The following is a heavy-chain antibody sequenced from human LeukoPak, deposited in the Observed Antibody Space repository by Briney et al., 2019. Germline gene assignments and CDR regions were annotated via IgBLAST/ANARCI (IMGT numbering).Heavy chain of an antibody. Sequence: GGSLRLSCAASGFTFSNYAMTWVRQAPGKGLEWVSGISGRGDSTYYADSVKGRFTISRDNSKNTVYMQMNSLRAEDTALYYCAKTYYYGSGTFSFVHWGQGTLVTVSS. CDR2: ISGRGDST. CDR1: GFTFSNYA. J-gene: IGHJ4*02. D-gene: IGHD3-10*01. V-gene: IGHV3-23*01. CDR3: AKTYYYGSGTFSFVH.